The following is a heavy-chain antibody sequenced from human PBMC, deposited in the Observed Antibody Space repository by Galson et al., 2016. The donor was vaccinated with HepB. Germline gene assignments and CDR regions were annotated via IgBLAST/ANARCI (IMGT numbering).Heavy chain of an antibody. Sequence: SLRLSCAASGFTFGVYGMHWVRQSPGKGLEWVALISYDDSLIYYADSVKGRFTISRDESRNTPFLQMNSLRPEDTALYYCVKDSLKEIQVWSTFDSWGQGTLVTVSS. J-gene: IGHJ4*02. CDR3: VKDSLKEIQVWSTFDS. CDR2: ISYDDSLI. CDR1: GFTFGVYG. D-gene: IGHD5-18*01. V-gene: IGHV3-30*18.